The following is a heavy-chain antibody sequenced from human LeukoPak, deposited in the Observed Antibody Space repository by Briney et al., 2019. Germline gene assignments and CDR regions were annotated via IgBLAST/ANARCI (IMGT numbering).Heavy chain of an antibody. J-gene: IGHJ5*02. Sequence: SVKVSCKASGGTFSSYAISWVRQAPGQGLEWMGGIIPIFGTANYAQKFQGRVTMTRDTSTSTVYMGLSSLRSEDTAVYYCASSGSGSYENWFDPWGQGTLVTVSS. D-gene: IGHD1-26*01. CDR2: IIPIFGTA. V-gene: IGHV1-69*05. CDR3: ASSGSGSYENWFDP. CDR1: GGTFSSYA.